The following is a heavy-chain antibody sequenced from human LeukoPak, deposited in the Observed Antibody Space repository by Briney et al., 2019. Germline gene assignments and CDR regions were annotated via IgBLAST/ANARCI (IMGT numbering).Heavy chain of an antibody. CDR3: ARDLGLLGYCSGGSCYGAFDI. CDR2: IYYSGST. D-gene: IGHD2-15*01. CDR1: GGSISSYY. Sequence: SETLSLTCTVSGGSISSYYWSWIRQPPGKGLEWIGYIYYSGSTNYNPSLKSRVTISVDTSKNQFSLKLSSVTAADTAVYYCARDLGLLGYCSGGSCYGAFDIWGQGTTVTVSS. J-gene: IGHJ3*02. V-gene: IGHV4-59*01.